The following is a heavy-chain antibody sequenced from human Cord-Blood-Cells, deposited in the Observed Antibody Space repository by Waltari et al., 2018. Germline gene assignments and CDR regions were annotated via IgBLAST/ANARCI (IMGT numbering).Heavy chain of an antibody. D-gene: IGHD3-3*01. J-gene: IGHJ3*02. Sequence: QVTLKESGPVLVKPTETLTLTCTVSGFSLSTARMGVRWSRQPPGKAPEWIAHIFSNDEKSYSTSLKSRLTISKDTSKSQVVLTMTNMDPVDTATYYCARIQGIQRAIFGVVISRGRGAFDIWGQGTMVTVSS. CDR3: ARIQGIQRAIFGVVISRGRGAFDI. V-gene: IGHV2-26*01. CDR1: GFSLSTARMG. CDR2: IFSNDEK.